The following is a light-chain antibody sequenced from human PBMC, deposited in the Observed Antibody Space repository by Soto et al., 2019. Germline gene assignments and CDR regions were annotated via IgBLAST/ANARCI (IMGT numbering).Light chain of an antibody. Sequence: QSALTQPASVSGSPGQSITISCTGTSSDVGGYKYVSWYQQHPGEAPKLMIYDVSNRPSGVSNRFSGSKSGNTASLTISGLQAEDEADYYCSSYTSSSTRVFGTGTKVPVL. CDR3: SSYTSSSTRV. CDR1: SSDVGGYKY. J-gene: IGLJ1*01. V-gene: IGLV2-14*01. CDR2: DVS.